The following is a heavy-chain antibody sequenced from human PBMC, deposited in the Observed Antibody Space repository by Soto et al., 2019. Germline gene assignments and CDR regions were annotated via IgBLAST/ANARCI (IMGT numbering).Heavy chain of an antibody. CDR2: IYYSGST. D-gene: IGHD2-21*02. J-gene: IGHJ6*02. Sequence: SETLSLTCTVSGGSISSYYWSWIRQPPGKGLEWIGYIYYSGSTNYNPSLKSRVTISVDTSKNQFSLKLSSVTAADTAVYYCAREDDGGDTLDVWGQGTTVTVSS. CDR1: GGSISSYY. V-gene: IGHV4-59*01. CDR3: AREDDGGDTLDV.